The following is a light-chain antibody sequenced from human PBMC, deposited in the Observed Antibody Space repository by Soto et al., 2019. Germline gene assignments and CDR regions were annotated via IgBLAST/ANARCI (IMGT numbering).Light chain of an antibody. CDR2: AAS. CDR3: LQQKTYPWT. V-gene: IGKV1-17*01. Sequence: DIQMTQSPSSLSASVGDRVTITCRASQDIRNDLGWYQQKPGKAPKRLIYAASSFQYGVLSRFSGSGSGTGCTLTISSRQHEDFATYACLQQKTYPWTFGPGTKVEIK. CDR1: QDIRND. J-gene: IGKJ1*01.